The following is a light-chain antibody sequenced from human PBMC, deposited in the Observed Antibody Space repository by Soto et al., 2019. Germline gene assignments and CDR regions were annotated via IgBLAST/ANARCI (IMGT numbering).Light chain of an antibody. V-gene: IGKV1-5*02. CDR1: KSISRW. CDR2: DAS. J-gene: IGKJ1*01. CDR3: QQYNSYWT. Sequence: INTTQSPYTPVRSXDQNLSIISRARKSISRWFAWYQKKRRKATKLLIYDASSVESGVPSSFSGRGSGKEFTLTISSLQHDDFANYYCQQYNSYWTFGQGTKVDIK.